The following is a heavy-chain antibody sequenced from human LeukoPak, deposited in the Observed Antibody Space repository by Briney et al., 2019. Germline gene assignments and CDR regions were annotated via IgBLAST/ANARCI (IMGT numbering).Heavy chain of an antibody. Sequence: GGSLRLSCAASGFTFSDYYMSWIRQAPGKGLEWVSYISSSGSTIYYADSVKGRFTISRDNAKNSLYLQMNSLRAEDTAVYYCARVLLWFGKRTDTNDYWGQGTLVTVSS. J-gene: IGHJ4*02. CDR3: ARVLLWFGKRTDTNDY. V-gene: IGHV3-11*01. D-gene: IGHD3-10*01. CDR1: GFTFSDYY. CDR2: ISSSGSTI.